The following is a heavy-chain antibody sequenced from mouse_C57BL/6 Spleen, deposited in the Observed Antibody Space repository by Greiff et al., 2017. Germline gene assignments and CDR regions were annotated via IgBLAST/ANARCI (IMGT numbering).Heavy chain of an antibody. CDR3: ARQKTNRGAMDY. J-gene: IGHJ4*01. V-gene: IGHV5-6*01. CDR2: ISSGGSYT. CDR1: GFTFSSYG. Sequence: EVQLMESGGDLVKPGGSLKLSCAASGFTFSSYGMSWVRQTPDKRLEWVATISSGGSYTYYPDSVKGRFTISRDNAKNTLYLQMSSLKSEDTSMYYCARQKTNRGAMDYWGQGTSVTVSS. D-gene: IGHD6-1*01.